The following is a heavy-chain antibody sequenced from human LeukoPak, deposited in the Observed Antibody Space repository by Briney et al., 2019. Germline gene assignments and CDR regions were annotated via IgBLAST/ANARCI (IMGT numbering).Heavy chain of an antibody. J-gene: IGHJ4*02. CDR3: ARDVRGPHDF. V-gene: IGHV3-23*01. D-gene: IGHD2/OR15-2a*01. CDR2: ISGGGGST. Sequence: GGSLRLSCAASEFTFSNYAMNWVRQAPGKGLEWVSGISGGGGSTYYADSVKGRFTISRDNSKNTLYLQMDSLRAEDTAVYRCARDVRGPHDFWGQGTLVTVSS. CDR1: EFTFSNYA.